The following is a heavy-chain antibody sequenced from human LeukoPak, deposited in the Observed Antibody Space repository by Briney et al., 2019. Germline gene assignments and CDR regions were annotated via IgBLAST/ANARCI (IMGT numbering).Heavy chain of an antibody. V-gene: IGHV3-30*02. Sequence: GGSLRLSCAASGFTFSSYGMHWVRQAPGKGLEWVAFIRYDGSNKYYADSVKGRFTISRDNSKNTLYLQMNSLRAEDTAVYYCARARYNWDGYDAFDIWGQGTMVTVSS. J-gene: IGHJ3*02. CDR2: IRYDGSNK. D-gene: IGHD1-1*01. CDR1: GFTFSSYG. CDR3: ARARYNWDGYDAFDI.